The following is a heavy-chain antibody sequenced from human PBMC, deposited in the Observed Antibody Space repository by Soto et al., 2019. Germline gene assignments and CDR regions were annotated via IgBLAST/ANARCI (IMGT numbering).Heavy chain of an antibody. CDR3: AKGSGYCSSTSCYWTFDY. Sequence: GGSLRRSCAACGFTFSSYAMSWVRQAPGKXLECVSTISGSGGNTYYADSVKGRSTISRDNSKNTLYLQMNSLRAEDTAVYYCAKGSGYCSSTSCYWTFDYRRQRTLVTVS. CDR1: GFTFSSYA. CDR2: ISGSGGNT. V-gene: IGHV3-23*01. D-gene: IGHD2-2*01. J-gene: IGHJ4*02.